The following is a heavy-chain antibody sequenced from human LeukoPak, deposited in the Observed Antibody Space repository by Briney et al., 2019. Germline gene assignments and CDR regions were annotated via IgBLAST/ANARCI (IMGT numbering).Heavy chain of an antibody. CDR2: IDPSDSYT. V-gene: IGHV5-10-1*01. D-gene: IGHD3-10*01. J-gene: IGHJ6*04. Sequence: GESLKISCKGSGYSFTSYWISWVRQMPGKGLEWMGRIDPSDSYTNYSPSSQGHVTISADKSISTAYLQWSSLKASDTAMYYCARHLNHYGSGSYGYYYGMDVWGKGTTVTVSS. CDR3: ARHLNHYGSGSYGYYYGMDV. CDR1: GYSFTSYW.